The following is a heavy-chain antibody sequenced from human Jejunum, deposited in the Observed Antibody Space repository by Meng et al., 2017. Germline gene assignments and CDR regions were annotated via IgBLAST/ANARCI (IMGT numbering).Heavy chain of an antibody. Sequence: QVQPQESGPGLVRPLDTLPLICAASGGSVSSSGYQWGWIRQPPGKGREWIGYASTNYNPSLKSRVTISVDTSKNQFSLKLTSVTAADTAVYYCARDHWGSLDYWGQGVLVTVSS. V-gene: IGHV4-61*08. CDR1: GGSVSSSGYQ. J-gene: IGHJ4*02. CDR3: ARDHWGSLDY. CDR2: AST. D-gene: IGHD7-27*01.